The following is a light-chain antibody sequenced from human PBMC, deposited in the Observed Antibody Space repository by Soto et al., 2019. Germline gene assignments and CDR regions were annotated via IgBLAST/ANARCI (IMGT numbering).Light chain of an antibody. V-gene: IGLV1-47*01. Sequence: QSLLTQPPSASGTPGQRVTISCSGSSSNIGSNYVYWYQQLPGTAPKLLIYRNNQRPSGVPDRFSGSKSGTSASLAISGLRSEDEADYYCAAWDDSLGGSYVFGTGTKVTVL. CDR1: SSNIGSNY. CDR2: RNN. J-gene: IGLJ1*01. CDR3: AAWDDSLGGSYV.